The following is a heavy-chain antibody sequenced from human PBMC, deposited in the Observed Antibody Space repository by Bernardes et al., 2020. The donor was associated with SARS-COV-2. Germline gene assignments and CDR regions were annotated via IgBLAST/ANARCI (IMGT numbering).Heavy chain of an antibody. J-gene: IGHJ4*02. CDR3: ARGGVYSGYEIDY. V-gene: IGHV4-34*01. CDR2: INHSGST. D-gene: IGHD5-12*01. Sequence: SETLSLTCAVYGGSFSGYYWSWIRQPPGKGLEWIGEINHSGSTNYNPSLKSRVTISVDTSKNQFSLKLSSVTAADTAVYYCARGGVYSGYEIDYWGQGTLVTVSS. CDR1: GGSFSGYY.